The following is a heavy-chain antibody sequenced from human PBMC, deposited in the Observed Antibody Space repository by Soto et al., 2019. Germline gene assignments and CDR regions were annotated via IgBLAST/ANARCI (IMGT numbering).Heavy chain of an antibody. D-gene: IGHD6-19*01. V-gene: IGHV4-34*01. CDR1: GGSFSCHS. CDR2: INHSGRV. CDR3: VRGSLYNFDSSGTELWFDP. Sequence: PSETLSLTCAVDGGSFSCHSGTLLRQSPGKGLEWIGDINHSGRVNYSPSLKSRALISLDTPKNQLSLRLSSVTVADTAVYYCVRGSLYNFDSSGTELWFDPWGQGALVTVSS. J-gene: IGHJ5*02.